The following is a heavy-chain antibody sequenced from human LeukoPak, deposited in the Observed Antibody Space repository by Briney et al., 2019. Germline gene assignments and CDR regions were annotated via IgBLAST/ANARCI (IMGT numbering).Heavy chain of an antibody. D-gene: IGHD3-9*01. J-gene: IGHJ6*04. CDR3: ARLDYDILTGYYNGMDV. CDR1: GGSISSNSYY. Sequence: SETLSLTCAVSGGSISSNSYYWGWIRQPPGKGLEWIGSIYYSGSTYYNPSLKSRVTISVDTSKNQFSLKLSSVTAADTAVYYCARLDYDILTGYYNGMDVWGKGTTVTISS. CDR2: IYYSGST. V-gene: IGHV4-39*01.